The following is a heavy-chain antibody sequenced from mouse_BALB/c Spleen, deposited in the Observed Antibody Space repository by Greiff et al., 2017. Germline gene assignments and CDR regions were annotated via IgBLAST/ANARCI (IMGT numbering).Heavy chain of an antibody. CDR1: GFTFSSYG. V-gene: IGHV5-6-3*01. CDR3: ARDTPYAMDY. J-gene: IGHJ4*01. Sequence: DVMLVESGGGLVQPGGSLKLSCAASGFTFSSYGMSWVRQTPDKRLELVATINSNGGSTYYPDSVKGRFTISRDNAKNTLYLQMSSLKYEDTAMYYCARDTPYAMDYWGQGTSVTVSS. CDR2: INSNGGST.